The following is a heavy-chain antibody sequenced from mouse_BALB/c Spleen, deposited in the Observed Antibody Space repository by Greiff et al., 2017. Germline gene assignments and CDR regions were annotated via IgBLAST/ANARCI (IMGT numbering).Heavy chain of an antibody. V-gene: IGHV7-1*02. CDR2: SRNKANDYTT. Sequence: EVKMVESGGGLVQPGGSLRLSCATSGFTFSDFYMEWIRQPPGKRLEWIAASRNKANDYTTEYSASVKGRFIVSRDTSQSILYLQMNALRAEDTAIYYCAVRRYYYGSSYDYFDYWGQGTTLTVSS. D-gene: IGHD1-1*01. CDR3: AVRRYYYGSSYDYFDY. CDR1: GFTFSDFY. J-gene: IGHJ2*01.